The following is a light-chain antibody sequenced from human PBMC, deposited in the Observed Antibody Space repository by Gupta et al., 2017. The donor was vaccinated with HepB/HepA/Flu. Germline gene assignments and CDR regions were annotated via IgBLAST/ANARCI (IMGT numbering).Light chain of an antibody. CDR1: QSVSSN. Sequence: IVITPSPATLSVSPGERATLSCRASQSVSSNLAWYQQKPGQAPRLLIYGASTRATGIPARFSGSGSGTEFTLTISSLQSEDFAVYYCQQYNNWPPTFGGGTKVEIK. J-gene: IGKJ4*01. CDR2: GAS. V-gene: IGKV3-15*01. CDR3: QQYNNWPPT.